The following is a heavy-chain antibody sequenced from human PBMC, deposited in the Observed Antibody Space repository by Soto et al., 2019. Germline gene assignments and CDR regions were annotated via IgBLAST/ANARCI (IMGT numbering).Heavy chain of an antibody. D-gene: IGHD4-17*01. CDR3: ARVMGDYGDYEAQDWFDP. J-gene: IGHJ5*02. V-gene: IGHV1-46*01. CDR2: INPSGGST. Sequence: GASVKVSCKASGYTFTSYYMHWVRQAPGQGLEWMGIINPSGGSTSYAQKFQGRVTMTRDTSTSTVYMELSSLRSDDTAMYYCARVMGDYGDYEAQDWFDPWSQGTMVTVS. CDR1: GYTFTSYY.